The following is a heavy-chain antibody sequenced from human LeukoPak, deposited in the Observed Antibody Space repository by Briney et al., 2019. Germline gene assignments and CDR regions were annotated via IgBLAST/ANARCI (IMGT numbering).Heavy chain of an antibody. CDR3: GKRSSGAYDM. J-gene: IGHJ3*02. V-gene: IGHV3-23*01. D-gene: IGHD5-12*01. CDR2: LSGSGGVT. Sequence: TGGSLRLSCAASGFTFSSYGMHWVRQAPGKGLEWVSSLSGSGGVTYYADSVRGRFTISRDNSKNTLYLQMNSLRAEDTAVYYCGKRSSGAYDMWGQGTMVTVSS. CDR1: GFTFSSYG.